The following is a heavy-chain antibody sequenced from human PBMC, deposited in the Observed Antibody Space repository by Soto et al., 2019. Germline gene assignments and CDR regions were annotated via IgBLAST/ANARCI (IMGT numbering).Heavy chain of an antibody. CDR2: IYHSGTT. CDR1: GVSITGSNW. V-gene: IGHV4-4*02. J-gene: IGHJ6*02. Sequence: QVQLQESGPGLVKPSGTLSLTCAVSGVSITGSNWWSWVRQPPGKGLEWIGEIYHSGTTDYNPSRKIRVPISVDTSKSQFSLKLSSVSAADTAVYYCSTFRPLDVWGQGTTVTVSS. CDR3: STFRPLDV.